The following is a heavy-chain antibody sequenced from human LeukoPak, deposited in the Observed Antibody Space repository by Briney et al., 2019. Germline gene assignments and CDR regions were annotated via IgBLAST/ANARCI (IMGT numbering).Heavy chain of an antibody. D-gene: IGHD3-3*02. Sequence: GSLRLSCAASGFSFSKFAMHGVRQAPGRGLESVSGISYNGDGTYYANSVKGRFTISRDNSKKTLYLQVGSLRVEDMGVYYCARGHFWSGYTYQDYFYYMDVWGKGTAVTVSS. J-gene: IGHJ6*03. CDR2: ISYNGDGT. CDR3: ARGHFWSGYTYQDYFYYMDV. CDR1: GFSFSKFA. V-gene: IGHV3-64*01.